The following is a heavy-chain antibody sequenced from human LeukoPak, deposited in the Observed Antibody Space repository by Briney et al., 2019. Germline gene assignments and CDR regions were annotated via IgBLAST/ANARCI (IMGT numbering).Heavy chain of an antibody. V-gene: IGHV3-21*01. J-gene: IGHJ4*02. D-gene: IGHD6-13*01. CDR2: ISSSSSYI. Sequence: GGSLRLSCAASGFTFSSYSMNWVRQAPGKGLEWVSSISSSSSYIYYADSVKGRFTISRDNSKNTLYLQMNSLRAEDTAVYYCAKDGFSSSWHDYYFDYWGQGTLVTVSS. CDR3: AKDGFSSSWHDYYFDY. CDR1: GFTFSSYS.